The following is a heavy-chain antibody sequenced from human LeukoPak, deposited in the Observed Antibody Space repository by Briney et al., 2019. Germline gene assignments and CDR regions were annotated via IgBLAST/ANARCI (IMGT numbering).Heavy chain of an antibody. CDR3: ARWDGYNMGVDY. J-gene: IGHJ4*02. Sequence: SETLSLTCTVSGGSITNYYWNWIRQPPGKGLEWIGYIYYSGSTDHNPSLKSRVTISVDTSRNQFSLKLSSVTAADTAVYYCARWDGYNMGVDYWGQGTLVTVSS. CDR1: GGSITNYY. V-gene: IGHV4-59*01. D-gene: IGHD5-24*01. CDR2: IYYSGST.